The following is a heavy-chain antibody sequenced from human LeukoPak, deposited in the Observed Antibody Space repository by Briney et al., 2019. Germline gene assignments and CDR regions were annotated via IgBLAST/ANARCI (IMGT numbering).Heavy chain of an antibody. V-gene: IGHV1-2*02. J-gene: IGHJ4*02. CDR1: GYTFTGYY. D-gene: IGHD3-16*02. Sequence: ASVKVSCKASGYTFTGYYMHWVRRAPGQGLEWMGWINPNSGGTNYAQKFLGRVTMTRDTSISTAYMELSRLRSDDTAVYYCARDRTFGGVIVQYYFDYWGQGTLVTVSS. CDR3: ARDRTFGGVIVQYYFDY. CDR2: INPNSGGT.